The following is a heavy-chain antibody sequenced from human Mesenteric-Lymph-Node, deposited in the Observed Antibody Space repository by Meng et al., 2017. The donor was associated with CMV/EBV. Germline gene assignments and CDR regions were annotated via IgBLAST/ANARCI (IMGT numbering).Heavy chain of an antibody. V-gene: IGHV3-74*01. CDR1: GFTFSSYW. J-gene: IGHJ5*02. CDR2: TNEDGTIT. CDR3: ARDMGGLGSA. Sequence: LSCAAYGFTFSSYWMHWVRQVPGKGLVWVSRTNEDGTITNYADSVNGRFTISRDNAKNTLYLQMNGLRDDDTAVYFCARDMGGLGSALGQGTLVTVSS. D-gene: IGHD3-10*01.